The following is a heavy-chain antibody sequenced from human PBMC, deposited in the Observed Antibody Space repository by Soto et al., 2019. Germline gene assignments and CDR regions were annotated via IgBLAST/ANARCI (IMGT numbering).Heavy chain of an antibody. Sequence: SETLSLTCAVYGGSFSGYYWSWIRQPPGKGLEWIGEINHSGNTNYNPSLKSRVTISVDTSKNQLFLNLSSVTAADTAMYYCARHHVRGRTIAGAAEFWGHGTLVTVSS. J-gene: IGHJ4*01. V-gene: IGHV4-34*01. CDR1: GGSFSGYY. CDR2: INHSGNT. D-gene: IGHD6-13*01. CDR3: ARHHVRGRTIAGAAEF.